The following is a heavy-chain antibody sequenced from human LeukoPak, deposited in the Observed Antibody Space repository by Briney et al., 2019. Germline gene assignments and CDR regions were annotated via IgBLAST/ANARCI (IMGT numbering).Heavy chain of an antibody. D-gene: IGHD6-13*01. V-gene: IGHV4-59*01. Sequence: PSETLSLTCAVSGGSISSYYWSWIRQPQGRGREWIGYIYYSGSTNYNPSLKSRVTISVDTSKNQFSLKLSSVTAADTAVYYCARVAAGGNYFDYWGQGTLVTVSS. CDR1: GGSISSYY. J-gene: IGHJ4*02. CDR3: ARVAAGGNYFDY. CDR2: IYYSGST.